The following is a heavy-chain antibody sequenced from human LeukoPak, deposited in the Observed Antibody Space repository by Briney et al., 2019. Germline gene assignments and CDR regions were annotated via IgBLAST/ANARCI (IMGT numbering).Heavy chain of an antibody. V-gene: IGHV4-59*11. CDR2: IYYSGST. CDR1: GGSISSHY. D-gene: IGHD3-3*01. Sequence: SETLSLTCTVSGGSISSHYWSWIRQPPGKGLEWIGYIYYSGSTNYNPSLKSRVTISVDTSKNQLSLKLSSVTAADTAVYYCARDSSKAYYDFWSGYYSHYYYYMDVWGKGTTVTVSS. J-gene: IGHJ6*03. CDR3: ARDSSKAYYDFWSGYYSHYYYYMDV.